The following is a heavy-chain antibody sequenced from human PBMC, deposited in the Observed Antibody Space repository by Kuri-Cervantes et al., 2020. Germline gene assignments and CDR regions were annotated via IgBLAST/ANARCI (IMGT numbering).Heavy chain of an antibody. J-gene: IGHJ4*02. CDR3: ARGTDYDILTGYFLPYFDY. D-gene: IGHD3-9*01. CDR1: GGSISSGSHY. V-gene: IGHV4-61*01. Sequence: SETLSLTCTVSGGSISSGSHYWSWIRQPPGKGLEWIGYIYYSGSTNYNPSLKSRVTISVDTSKNQFSLKLSSVTAADTAVYYCARGTDYDILTGYFLPYFDYWGQGTLVTVSS. CDR2: IYYSGST.